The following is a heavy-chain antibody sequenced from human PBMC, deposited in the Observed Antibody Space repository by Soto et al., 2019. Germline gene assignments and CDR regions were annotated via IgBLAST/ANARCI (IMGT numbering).Heavy chain of an antibody. CDR1: GFTFSSYS. J-gene: IGHJ4*02. CDR3: ASGGGYSGYDLVDY. CDR2: ISSGSSTI. V-gene: IGHV3-48*02. Sequence: EVQLVESGGGLVQPGGSLRLSCAASGFTFSSYSMNWVRQAPGKGPEWVSCISSGSSTIYYADSVKGRFTISRDNAKNSLYLQMNSLRDEDTAVYYFASGGGYSGYDLVDYWGQGTLVTVSS. D-gene: IGHD5-12*01.